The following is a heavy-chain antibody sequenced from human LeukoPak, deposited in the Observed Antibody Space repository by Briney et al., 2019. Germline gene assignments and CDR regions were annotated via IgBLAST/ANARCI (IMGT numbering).Heavy chain of an antibody. J-gene: IGHJ3*01. CDR3: ARSPLYDGFDV. D-gene: IGHD2-2*02. Sequence: SETLSLTCTVSGGSISSYCWSWIRQPPGKGLEWIGYIYDSGITYYNPSLKSRVTISGDTSKNHFSLKLSSVTAADTAVYYCARSPLYDGFDVWGQGTIVTVSS. CDR2: IYDSGIT. CDR1: GGSISSYC. V-gene: IGHV4-59*08.